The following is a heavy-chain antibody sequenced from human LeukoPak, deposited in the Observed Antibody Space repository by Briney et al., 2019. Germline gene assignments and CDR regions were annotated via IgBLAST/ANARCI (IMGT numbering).Heavy chain of an antibody. CDR3: ARDYYDSSGYYKASYFDY. CDR2: INPNSGST. CDR1: GYTFTGYY. V-gene: IGHV1-2*02. Sequence: ASVKVSCKASGYTFTGYYMHWVRQAPGQGLEWMGWINPNSGSTNYAQKFQGRVTMTRDTSISTAYMELSRLRSDDTAVYYCARDYYDSSGYYKASYFDYWGQGTLVTVSS. J-gene: IGHJ4*02. D-gene: IGHD3-22*01.